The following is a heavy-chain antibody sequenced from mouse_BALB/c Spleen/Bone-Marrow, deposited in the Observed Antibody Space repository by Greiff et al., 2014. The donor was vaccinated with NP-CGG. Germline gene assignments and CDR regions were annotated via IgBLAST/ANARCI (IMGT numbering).Heavy chain of an antibody. CDR3: ARHQRYYAMDY. J-gene: IGHJ4*01. V-gene: IGHV5-6*01. Sequence: EVQLQQSGGDLVKPGGSLKLSCAASGFTFSSYGMSWGRQTPDKRLEWVATISSGGSNTYYPDSLKGRFTISRDNAKNTLYLQMSSLKSEDTAMYYCARHQRYYAMDYWGQGTSVTVSS. CDR2: ISSGGSNT. CDR1: GFTFSSYG.